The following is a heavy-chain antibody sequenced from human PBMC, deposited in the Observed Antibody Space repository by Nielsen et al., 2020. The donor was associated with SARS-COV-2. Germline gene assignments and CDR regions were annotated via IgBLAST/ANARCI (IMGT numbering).Heavy chain of an antibody. V-gene: IGHV3-7*03. CDR3: ARDGPDIVVVPAVY. J-gene: IGHJ4*02. CDR2: IKQDGSEK. Sequence: GGSLRLSCAASGFTFSSYWMSWVRQAPGKGLEWVANIKQDGSEKYYVDSVKGRFTISRDNAKNSLYLQMNSLRAEDTAVYYCARDGPDIVVVPAVYWGQGTLVTV. CDR1: GFTFSSYW. D-gene: IGHD2-2*01.